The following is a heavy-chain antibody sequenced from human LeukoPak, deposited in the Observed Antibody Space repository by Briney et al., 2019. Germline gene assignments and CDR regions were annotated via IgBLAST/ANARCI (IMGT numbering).Heavy chain of an antibody. CDR1: GFTFSSYA. CDR2: ISGSTGNT. D-gene: IGHD6-19*01. Sequence: GGSLRLSCAASGFTFSSYAMSWVRQAPGKGLEWVSRISGSTGNTYYADSVKGRFTISRDNSKNTLYLQMNSLRVEDTAVYYCAKASSQIAVAGTVDYWGQGTLVTVSS. J-gene: IGHJ4*02. CDR3: AKASSQIAVAGTVDY. V-gene: IGHV3-23*01.